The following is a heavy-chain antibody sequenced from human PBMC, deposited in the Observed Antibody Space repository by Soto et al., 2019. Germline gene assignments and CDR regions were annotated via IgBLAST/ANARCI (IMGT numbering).Heavy chain of an antibody. J-gene: IGHJ6*02. V-gene: IGHV3-11*01. D-gene: IGHD2-8*01. Sequence: QVQLVESGGGLVKPGGSLRLSCAASGFTFSGYYMSWIRQAPGKGLAWVSYIGDSTSIYHADSVKGRFTISRDNAKNSLYLQMNSLRAEDTAVYYCARIGCCTNGVCYPDYYGLHVWGQGTTVTVSS. CDR1: GFTFSGYY. CDR3: ARIGCCTNGVCYPDYYGLHV. CDR2: IGDSTSI.